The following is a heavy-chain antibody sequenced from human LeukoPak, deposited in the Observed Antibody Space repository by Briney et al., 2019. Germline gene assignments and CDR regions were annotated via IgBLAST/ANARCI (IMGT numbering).Heavy chain of an antibody. CDR3: ARGEGIYGLDY. D-gene: IGHD3-10*01. V-gene: IGHV4-61*02. CDR1: GGSISSGSYY. J-gene: IGHJ4*02. CDR2: IYTSGST. Sequence: SETLSLTCTVSGGSISSGSYYWSWIRQPAGKGLEWIGRIYTSGSTNYNPSLKSRVTISVDTSKNQFSLKLSSVTAADTAVYYCARGEGIYGLDYWGQGTLVTVSS.